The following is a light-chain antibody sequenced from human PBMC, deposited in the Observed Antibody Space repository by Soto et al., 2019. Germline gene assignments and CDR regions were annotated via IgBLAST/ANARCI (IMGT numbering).Light chain of an antibody. CDR2: EVS. CDR3: SSYVNYNTFVV. Sequence: ALTQPASVSGSPGQSITISCTGTSRDVGGYNYVSWHQQHPGKAPKVIITEVSNRPSGVSNRFSGSKSGNTASLTISGLQAEDEADYYCSSYVNYNTFVVFGGGTKLTVL. V-gene: IGLV2-14*01. CDR1: SRDVGGYNY. J-gene: IGLJ2*01.